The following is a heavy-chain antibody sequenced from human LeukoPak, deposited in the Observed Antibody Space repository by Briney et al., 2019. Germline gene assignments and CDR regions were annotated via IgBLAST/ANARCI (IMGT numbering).Heavy chain of an antibody. CDR1: GFTFSGSA. V-gene: IGHV3-73*01. CDR3: ATASNYYDSSGYSHISGFGY. Sequence: GGSLRLSCAASGFTFSGSAMHWVRQASGKGLEWVGRIRSKANSYATAYAASVKGRFTISRDDSKNTAYLQMNSLKTEDTAVYYCATASNYYDSSGYSHISGFGYWGQGTLVTVSS. D-gene: IGHD3-22*01. CDR2: IRSKANSYAT. J-gene: IGHJ4*02.